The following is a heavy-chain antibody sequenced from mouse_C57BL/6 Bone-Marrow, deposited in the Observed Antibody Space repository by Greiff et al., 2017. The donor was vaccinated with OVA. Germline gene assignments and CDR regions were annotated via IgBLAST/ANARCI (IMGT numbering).Heavy chain of an antibody. J-gene: IGHJ3*01. V-gene: IGHV1-64*01. CDR1: GYTFTSYW. D-gene: IGHD3-2*02. CDR3: ASGDSSGYGFAY. CDR2: IHPNSGST. Sequence: VQLQQPGAELVKPGASVKLSCKASGYTFTSYWMHWVKQRPGQGLEWIGMIHPNSGSTNYNEKFKSKATLTVDKSSSTAYMQLSSLTSEDSAVYYCASGDSSGYGFAYWGQGTLVTVSA.